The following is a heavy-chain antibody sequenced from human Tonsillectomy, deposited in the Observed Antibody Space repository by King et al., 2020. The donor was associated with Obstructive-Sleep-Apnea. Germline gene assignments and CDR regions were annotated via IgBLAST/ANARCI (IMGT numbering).Heavy chain of an antibody. CDR1: GFSLRTSGVG. CDR3: AHSLPGFRFWSGPDPNWYFDL. Sequence: QITLKESGPTLVKPTQTLTLTCAFSGFSLRTSGVGVGWIRQPPGKALECLALIYGDDDKRYSPSLKRRLTITKDTSKNQVVLKMTNMDPVDTATYYCAHSLPGFRFWSGPDPNWYFDLWGRGTLVTVSS. J-gene: IGHJ2*01. V-gene: IGHV2-5*02. D-gene: IGHD3-3*01. CDR2: IYGDDDK.